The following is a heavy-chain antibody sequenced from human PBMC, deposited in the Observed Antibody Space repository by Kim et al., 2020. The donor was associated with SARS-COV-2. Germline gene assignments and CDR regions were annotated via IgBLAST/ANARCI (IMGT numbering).Heavy chain of an antibody. CDR2: ISAYNGNT. Sequence: ASVKVSCKASGYTFTSYGISWVRQAPGQGLEWMGWISAYNGNTNYAQKLQGRVTMTTDTSTSTAYMELRSLRSDDTAVYYCARDRGTIFGVVRYYYYGMDVWGQGTTVTVSS. V-gene: IGHV1-18*01. CDR1: GYTFTSYG. D-gene: IGHD3-3*01. J-gene: IGHJ6*02. CDR3: ARDRGTIFGVVRYYYYGMDV.